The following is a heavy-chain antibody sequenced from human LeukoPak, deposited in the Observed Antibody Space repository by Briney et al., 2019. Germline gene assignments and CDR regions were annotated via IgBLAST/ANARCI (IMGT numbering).Heavy chain of an antibody. CDR2: ISASGERT. CDR1: GFTFTSYA. V-gene: IGHV3-23*01. D-gene: IGHD5-18*01. Sequence: GGSLRLSCAVSGFTFTSYAMAWVRQAPGKGLEWVSGISASGERTYYADSVKGRFTIIRDDSRNTVYLQMNSLRVEDTAEYYCGIVGVGYSYGPPHHWGQGTLVIVSS. CDR3: GIVGVGYSYGPPHH. J-gene: IGHJ5*02.